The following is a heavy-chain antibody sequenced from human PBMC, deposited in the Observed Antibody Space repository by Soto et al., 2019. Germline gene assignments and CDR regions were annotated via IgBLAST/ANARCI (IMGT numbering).Heavy chain of an antibody. J-gene: IGHJ3*02. Sequence: ASVKVSCKASGYTFTSYGISWVRQAPGQGLEWMGWISAYNGNTNYAQKLQGRVTMTTDTSTSTAYMGLRSLRSDDTAVYYCARLAYCGGDCYYDAFDIWGQGTMVTVSS. CDR2: ISAYNGNT. CDR3: ARLAYCGGDCYYDAFDI. CDR1: GYTFTSYG. V-gene: IGHV1-18*01. D-gene: IGHD2-21*02.